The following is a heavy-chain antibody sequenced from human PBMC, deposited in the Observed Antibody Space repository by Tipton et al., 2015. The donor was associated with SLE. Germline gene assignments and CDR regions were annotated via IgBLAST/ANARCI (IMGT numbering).Heavy chain of an antibody. Sequence: SLRLSCAASGFLFSNYGMHWVRQAPGRGLEWVTFIRYDGSDKYFTDSVKGRFSISRDNSKDALYLQMDNLTPGDTAIYYCAKPTYYYDTSGLHTFDLWGQGTVVTVSS. J-gene: IGHJ3*01. CDR2: IRYDGSDK. D-gene: IGHD3-22*01. V-gene: IGHV3-30*02. CDR3: AKPTYYYDTSGLHTFDL. CDR1: GFLFSNYG.